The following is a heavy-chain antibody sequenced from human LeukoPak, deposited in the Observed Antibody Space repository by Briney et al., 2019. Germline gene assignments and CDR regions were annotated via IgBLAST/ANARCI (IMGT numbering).Heavy chain of an antibody. Sequence: ASVKVSCTASGHIFTGYYIHWVRQAPGQGLEWMGWINPNRGDTYSAQKFRGRVTMTRDTSITTVYVDLSRLRSDDTAMYYCAAGLYNTYPEDYWGQGTLVTVSS. CDR2: INPNRGDT. V-gene: IGHV1-2*02. D-gene: IGHD1-14*01. CDR3: AAGLYNTYPEDY. J-gene: IGHJ4*02. CDR1: GHIFTGYY.